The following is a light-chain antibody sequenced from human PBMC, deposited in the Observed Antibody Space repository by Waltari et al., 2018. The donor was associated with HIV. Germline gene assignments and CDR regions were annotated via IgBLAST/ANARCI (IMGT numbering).Light chain of an antibody. CDR1: SSDVGGYNL. CDR2: EVS. J-gene: IGLJ2*01. Sequence: QSALTQPASASGSPGQSITIPCTGTSSDVGGYNLVSWYQQHPGKAPKLMIYEVSKRPSGVSNRFSGSKSGNTASLTISGLQAEDEADYYCCAYAGSTTYVIFGGGTKLTVL. V-gene: IGLV2-23*02. CDR3: CAYAGSTTYVI.